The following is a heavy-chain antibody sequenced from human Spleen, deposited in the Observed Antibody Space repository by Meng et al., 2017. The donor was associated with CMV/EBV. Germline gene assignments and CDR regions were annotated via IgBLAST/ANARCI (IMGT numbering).Heavy chain of an antibody. CDR1: GGSFSSYY. CDR3: SRDYCGGDCYSLGH. D-gene: IGHD2-21*01. V-gene: IGHV4-59*01. J-gene: IGHJ1*01. CDR2: IYYRGNT. Sequence: ESLKISCAVYGGSFSSYYWTWIRQPPGKGLEWIGYIYYRGNTNYNPSLKSRVTMSVDTSRNQFSLTLSSVTAADTAVYYCSRDYCGGDCYSLGHWGRGSLVTVSS.